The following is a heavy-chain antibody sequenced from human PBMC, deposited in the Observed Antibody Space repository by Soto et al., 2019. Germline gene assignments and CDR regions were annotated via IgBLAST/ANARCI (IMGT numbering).Heavy chain of an antibody. CDR3: AHAYSYGPYYYYGMDV. Sequence: SGPTLVNPTQTLTLTCTFSGFSLSTSGVGVGWIRQPPGKALEWLALIYWDDDKRYSPSLKSRLTITKDTSKNQVVLTMTNMDPVDTATYYCAHAYSYGPYYYYGMDVWGQGTTVTVSS. CDR2: IYWDDDK. V-gene: IGHV2-5*02. CDR1: GFSLSTSGVG. J-gene: IGHJ6*02. D-gene: IGHD5-18*01.